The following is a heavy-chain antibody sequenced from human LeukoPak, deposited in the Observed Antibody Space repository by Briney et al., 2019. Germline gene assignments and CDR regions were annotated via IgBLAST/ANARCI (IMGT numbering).Heavy chain of an antibody. CDR3: AVGSTSVYTYGYLDY. V-gene: IGHV3-23*01. D-gene: IGHD5-18*01. CDR1: GFTFGSYS. CDR2: ISGSGGNT. J-gene: IGHJ4*02. Sequence: GGSLRLSCAAPGFTFGSYSMSWVRQAPGKGLGWVSTISGSGGNTYYADSVKGRFTISRDNSNNTLYLQMHSLRPEDTAVYYCAVGSTSVYTYGYLDYWGQGTLVTVSS.